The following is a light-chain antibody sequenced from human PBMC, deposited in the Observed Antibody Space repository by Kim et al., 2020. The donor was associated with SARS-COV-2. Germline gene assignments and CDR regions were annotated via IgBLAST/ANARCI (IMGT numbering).Light chain of an antibody. CDR1: QSVNKSY. J-gene: IGKJ3*01. CDR2: GAS. V-gene: IGKV3-20*01. Sequence: EIVLTQSPGTLSLSPGERATLSCRASQSVNKSYLAWYQHKPGQAPRLLIYGASSRATGFPDRFSGSGSGTDFTLTISGLEPEDFAVYYCQQYGTSPFAFGRGTKVDIK. CDR3: QQYGTSPFA.